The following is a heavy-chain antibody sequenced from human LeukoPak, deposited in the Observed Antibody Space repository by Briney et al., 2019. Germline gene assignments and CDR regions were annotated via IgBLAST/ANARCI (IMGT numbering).Heavy chain of an antibody. CDR1: GFTFSNYA. CDR3: AKDLEFEGTFNWFDP. V-gene: IGHV3-30-3*01. D-gene: IGHD3-10*01. CDR2: ISYDANIK. J-gene: IGHJ5*02. Sequence: GGSLRLSCAASGFTFSNYAMHWVRQAPGKGLEWVAVISYDANIKDYADSVKGRFTISRDNSKNTLYLQMNSLRAEDTAVYYCAKDLEFEGTFNWFDPWGQGTLVTVSS.